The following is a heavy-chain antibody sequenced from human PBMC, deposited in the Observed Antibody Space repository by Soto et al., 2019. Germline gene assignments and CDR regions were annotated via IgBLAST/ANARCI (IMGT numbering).Heavy chain of an antibody. V-gene: IGHV3-23*01. CDR2: IRDSDSGGST. Sequence: EVQLLESGGGLVQPGGSLRLSCAASGFTFSNSAMTWVRQAPAKGLEWVSTIRDSDSGGSTFYAVTVRGRFTISRDDSKNTLYLQMSSLRAEDTAMYYCAKVRVGIDVDFDYWGQGALVTVSS. CDR1: GFTFSNSA. CDR3: AKVRVGIDVDFDY. J-gene: IGHJ4*02. D-gene: IGHD2-21*01.